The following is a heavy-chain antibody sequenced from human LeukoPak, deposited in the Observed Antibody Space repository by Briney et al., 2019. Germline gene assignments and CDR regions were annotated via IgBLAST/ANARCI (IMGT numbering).Heavy chain of an antibody. D-gene: IGHD2-21*02. V-gene: IGHV4-34*01. Sequence: PSETLSLTCAVYGGSFSGYYWSWIRQPPGKGLEWIGEINHSGSTNYNPSLKSRVTISVDTSKNQFSLKLSSVTAADTAVYYCARQVTPAEIFDYWGQGILVTVAS. CDR3: ARQVTPAEIFDY. CDR1: GGSFSGYY. CDR2: INHSGST. J-gene: IGHJ4*02.